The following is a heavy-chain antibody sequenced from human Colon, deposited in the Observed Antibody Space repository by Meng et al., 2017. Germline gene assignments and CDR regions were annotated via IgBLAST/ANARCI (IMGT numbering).Heavy chain of an antibody. D-gene: IGHD6-6*01. V-gene: IGHV3-23*04. CDR2: ISDGGSRT. J-gene: IGHJ4*02. Sequence: VQLVQSGAEVKKPGSSVKVSCTASGGTFSSYAISWVRQAPGKGLEWVSAISDGGSRTYHADSVKGRFTISRDNSKNTLYLQMNSLRAEDTAIYYCAKEIASRRPFDYWGQGTLVTVSS. CDR3: AKEIASRRPFDY. CDR1: GGTFSSYA.